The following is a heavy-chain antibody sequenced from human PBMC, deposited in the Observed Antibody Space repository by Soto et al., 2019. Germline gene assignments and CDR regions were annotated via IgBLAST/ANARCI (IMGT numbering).Heavy chain of an antibody. J-gene: IGHJ6*02. CDR1: GFTFSSYA. V-gene: IGHV3-23*01. CDR3: AKKLTDVVVPAADMDYYYYYGMDV. Sequence: GGSLRLSCAASGFTFSSYAMSWVRQAPGKGLEWVSAISGSGGSTYYADSVKGRFTISRDNSKNTLYLQMNSLRAEDTAVYYCAKKLTDVVVPAADMDYYYYYGMDVWGQGTTVTVS. CDR2: ISGSGGST. D-gene: IGHD2-2*01.